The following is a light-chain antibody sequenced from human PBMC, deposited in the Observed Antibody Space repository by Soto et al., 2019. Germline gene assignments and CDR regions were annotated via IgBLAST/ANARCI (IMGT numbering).Light chain of an antibody. J-gene: IGLJ1*01. V-gene: IGLV2-14*03. CDR1: SSDVGAFNF. CDR3: SSYTVSRTYV. CDR2: NVY. Sequence: ALTQPASVSGSPGQSITISCTGTSSDVGAFNFVSWHQQHPGKAPKLMIYNVYDRPSGVSYRFSGSKYGNTASLTISGLQGEDEADYYCSSYTVSRTYVFGTGTKLTVL.